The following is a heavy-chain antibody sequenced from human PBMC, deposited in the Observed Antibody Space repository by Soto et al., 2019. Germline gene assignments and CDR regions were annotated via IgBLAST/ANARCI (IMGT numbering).Heavy chain of an antibody. D-gene: IGHD2-21*01. Sequence: QVQLVESGGGVVQPGRSLRLSCAASGFTFSSYGMHWVRQAPGKGLEWVAVIWYDGSNKYYADSVKGRFTISRDNSKNTLYLQMTSLRAEDTAVYYCAREGGAYCGGDCPQFDYWGQGTLVTVSS. CDR1: GFTFSSYG. V-gene: IGHV3-33*01. J-gene: IGHJ4*02. CDR2: IWYDGSNK. CDR3: AREGGAYCGGDCPQFDY.